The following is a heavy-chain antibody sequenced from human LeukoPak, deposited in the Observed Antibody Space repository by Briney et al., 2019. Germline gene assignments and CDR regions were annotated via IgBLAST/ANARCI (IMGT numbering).Heavy chain of an antibody. V-gene: IGHV4-31*03. Sequence: PSETLSLTCTVSGGSISSGGYYWSWIRQHPGKGLEWIGYIYYSGSTNYNPSLKSRVTISVDTSKNQFSLKLSSVSAADTAVYYCAREGGVVPEPGLTPRTNHYFDYWGQGTLVTVSS. CDR2: IYYSGST. J-gene: IGHJ4*02. CDR1: GGSISSGGYY. CDR3: AREGGVVPEPGLTPRTNHYFDY. D-gene: IGHD2-2*01.